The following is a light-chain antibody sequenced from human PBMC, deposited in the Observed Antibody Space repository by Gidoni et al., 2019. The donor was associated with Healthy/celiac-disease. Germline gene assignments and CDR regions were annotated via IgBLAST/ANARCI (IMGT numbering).Light chain of an antibody. CDR3: QAWDSSTVV. CDR2: QDS. Sequence: SYELTQPPSVSVSPGQTASITCSGDKLGDKYACWYQQKPGQSPVLVIDQDSKRPSGIPERFSGSNSGNTATLTISGTQAMDEADYYCQAWDSSTVVFGTGTKVTVL. V-gene: IGLV3-1*01. J-gene: IGLJ1*01. CDR1: KLGDKY.